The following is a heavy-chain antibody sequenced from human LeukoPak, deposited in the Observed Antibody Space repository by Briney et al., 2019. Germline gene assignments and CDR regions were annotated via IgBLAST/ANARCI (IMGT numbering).Heavy chain of an antibody. CDR1: GYTFTGYY. CDR2: INPNSGGT. V-gene: IGHV1-2*02. Sequence: ASVKVSCKASGYTFTGYYMHWVRQAPGQGLEWMGWINPNSGGTNYAQKFQGRVTMTRDPSISTAYMELSRLRSDDTAVYYCASPLGYCSSTSCYDYWGQGTLVTVSS. CDR3: ASPLGYCSSTSCYDY. D-gene: IGHD2-2*01. J-gene: IGHJ4*02.